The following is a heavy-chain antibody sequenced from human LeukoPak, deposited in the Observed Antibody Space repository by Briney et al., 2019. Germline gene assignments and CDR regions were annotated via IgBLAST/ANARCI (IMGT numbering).Heavy chain of an antibody. D-gene: IGHD6-6*01. CDR2: IGGSGNIR. Sequence: GGSLRLSCAASGFAISDYFMSWVRQAPGKGLEWVAYIGGSGNIRYYADSLRGRFTVSRDNAKSSLYLQMNSLRAEDTAVYYCALSHVEQLGDHEFYYMDVWGKGTTVTVTS. CDR3: ALSHVEQLGDHEFYYMDV. J-gene: IGHJ6*03. CDR1: GFAISDYF. V-gene: IGHV3-11*01.